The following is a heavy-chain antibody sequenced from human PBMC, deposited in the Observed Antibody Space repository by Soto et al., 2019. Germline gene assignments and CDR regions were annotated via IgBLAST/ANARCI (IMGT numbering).Heavy chain of an antibody. J-gene: IGHJ6*02. CDR1: GGSISSSNW. CDR2: IYHSGST. D-gene: IGHD3-22*01. V-gene: IGHV4-4*02. CDR3: ARNKITMIVVAPYGMDV. Sequence: SETLSLTCAVSGGSISSSNWWSWVRQPPGKGLEWIGEIYHSGSTNYNPSLKSRVTISVDKSKNQFSLKLSSVTAADTAVYYCARNKITMIVVAPYGMDVWGQGTTVTVSS.